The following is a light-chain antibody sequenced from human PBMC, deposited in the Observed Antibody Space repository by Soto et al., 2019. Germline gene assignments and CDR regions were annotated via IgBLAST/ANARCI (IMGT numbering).Light chain of an antibody. V-gene: IGKV3-15*01. Sequence: EIVMTQSPVTLSVSPGERVTLSCRASQSVFTNLAWHQQKPGQAPRLLIYATSTRATGVPSRFSGSGSGTEFTLTISSLQSEDFGVYYCQQYNNWPYTFGQGTKLEIK. CDR1: QSVFTN. CDR3: QQYNNWPYT. CDR2: ATS. J-gene: IGKJ2*01.